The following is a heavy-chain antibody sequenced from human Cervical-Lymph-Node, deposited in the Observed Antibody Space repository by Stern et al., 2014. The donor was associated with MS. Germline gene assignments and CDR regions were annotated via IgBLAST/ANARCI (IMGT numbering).Heavy chain of an antibody. V-gene: IGHV4-59*01. CDR1: GVTFTDYY. CDR2: IYSSGST. D-gene: IGHD5-24*01. Sequence: QVQLQESGPGLVKPSETLSLTCTVSGVTFTDYYWSWIRLPPGKGLEWIGYIYSSGSTSYSPYLKSRVTISLDTSKNQFSLNLTSVTAADTAVYYCARGGRMASMFYWGQGTLVTVSS. J-gene: IGHJ4*02. CDR3: ARGGRMASMFY.